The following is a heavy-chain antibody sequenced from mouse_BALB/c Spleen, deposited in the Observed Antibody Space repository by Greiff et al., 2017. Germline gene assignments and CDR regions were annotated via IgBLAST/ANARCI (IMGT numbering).Heavy chain of an antibody. V-gene: IGHV1S137*01. J-gene: IGHJ4*01. D-gene: IGHD2-1*01. CDR2: ISTYYGDA. Sequence: QVQLKESGAELVRPGVSVKISCKGSGYTFTDYAMHWVKQSHAKSLEWIGVISTYYGDASYNQKFKGKATMTVDKSSSTAYMELARLTSEDSAIYYCARWDGNYYYAMDYWGQGTSVTVSS. CDR3: ARWDGNYYYAMDY. CDR1: GYTFTDYA.